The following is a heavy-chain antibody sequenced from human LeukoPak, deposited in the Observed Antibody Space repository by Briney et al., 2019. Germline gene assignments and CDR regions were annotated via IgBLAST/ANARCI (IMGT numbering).Heavy chain of an antibody. CDR1: GFTFSSYA. CDR3: ARERGGYSYGFRPGIDD. D-gene: IGHD5-18*01. Sequence: GGSLRLSCAASGFTFSSYAMHWVRQAPGKGLEWVAVISYDGSNKYYADSVKGRFTISRDNSKNTLYLQMNSLRAEDTAVYYCARERGGYSYGFRPGIDDWGQGTLVTVSS. V-gene: IGHV3-30-3*01. J-gene: IGHJ4*02. CDR2: ISYDGSNK.